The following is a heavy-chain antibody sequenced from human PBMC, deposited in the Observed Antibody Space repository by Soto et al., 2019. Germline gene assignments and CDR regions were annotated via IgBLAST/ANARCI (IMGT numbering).Heavy chain of an antibody. CDR1: GFTFSGSA. CDR2: IRSKTNTYAT. V-gene: IGHV3-73*02. CDR3: TRIFGDEGYSFDV. J-gene: IGHJ2*01. D-gene: IGHD3-3*02. Sequence: EVQLVESGGGLVQPGGSLELSCEASGFTFSGSAMHWVRQASGKGLEWVGRIRSKTNTYATAYAASVKGRFTISRDDSKNTAYLQMNSLKTEDTAVYYCTRIFGDEGYSFDVWGRGTLVTVSS.